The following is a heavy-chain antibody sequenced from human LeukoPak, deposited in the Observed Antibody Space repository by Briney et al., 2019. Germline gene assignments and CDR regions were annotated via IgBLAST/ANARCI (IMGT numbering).Heavy chain of an antibody. Sequence: GGSLRLSCEASPFIFSGHWLNWVRQTPGKGLEWVASIKEDGSERQYVDSVKGRFSISRDNTKGSLFLQLNSLRAEDTAVYYCARVPNYYDSSGYPDVWGQGTTVTVSS. J-gene: IGHJ6*02. CDR1: PFIFSGHW. D-gene: IGHD3-22*01. V-gene: IGHV3-7*03. CDR3: ARVPNYYDSSGYPDV. CDR2: IKEDGSER.